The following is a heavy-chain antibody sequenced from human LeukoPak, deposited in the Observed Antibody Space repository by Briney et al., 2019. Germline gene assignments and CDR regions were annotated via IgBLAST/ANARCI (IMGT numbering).Heavy chain of an antibody. D-gene: IGHD3-22*01. Sequence: LRLSCAASGFTVSSNYMSWIRQHPGKGLEWIGYIYYSGSTYYNPSLKSRVTISVDTSKNQFSLKLSSVTAADTAVYYCARDYYDSSGYRYDAFDIWGQGTMVTVSS. CDR3: ARDYYDSSGYRYDAFDI. CDR1: GFTVSSNY. V-gene: IGHV4-31*02. CDR2: IYYSGST. J-gene: IGHJ3*02.